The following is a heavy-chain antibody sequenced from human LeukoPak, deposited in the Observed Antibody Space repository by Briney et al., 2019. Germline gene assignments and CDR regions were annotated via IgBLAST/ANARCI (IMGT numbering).Heavy chain of an antibody. Sequence: GASVRVSCKASGYTFTSYDINWVRQATGQGLEWMGWMNPNSGNTGYAQKFQGRVTMTRNTSISTAYMELSSLRSEDTAVYYCAREGGDSTGDYYYYYMDVWGKGTTVTISS. CDR2: MNPNSGNT. D-gene: IGHD7-27*01. CDR3: AREGGDSTGDYYYYYMDV. J-gene: IGHJ6*03. V-gene: IGHV1-8*01. CDR1: GYTFTSYD.